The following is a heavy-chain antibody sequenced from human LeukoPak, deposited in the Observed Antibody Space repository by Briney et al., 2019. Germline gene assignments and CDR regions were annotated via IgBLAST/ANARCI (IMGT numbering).Heavy chain of an antibody. CDR1: GGTFSSYA. Sequence: SVKVSCKASGGTFSSYAISCVRQAPGQGLEWMGVIIPIFGTANYAQKFQGRVTITADESTSTAYMELSSLRSEDTAVYYCARDQGYYDILTTYYYYGMDVWGKGTTVTVSS. J-gene: IGHJ6*04. CDR3: ARDQGYYDILTTYYYYGMDV. V-gene: IGHV1-69*01. CDR2: IIPIFGTA. D-gene: IGHD3-9*01.